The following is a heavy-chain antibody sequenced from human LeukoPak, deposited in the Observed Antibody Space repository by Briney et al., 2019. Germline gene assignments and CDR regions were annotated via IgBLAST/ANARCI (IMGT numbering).Heavy chain of an antibody. CDR3: ARAVRYGSGSYLLYYFDC. V-gene: IGHV3-72*01. CDR2: TRNKANSYTT. Sequence: PGGSLRLSCAASGFTFSDHYMDWVRQAPGKGLEWVGRTRNKANSYTTEYAASVKGRFTISRDDSKNSLYLQMNSLKTEDTAVYYCARAVRYGSGSYLLYYFDCWGQGTPVTVSS. D-gene: IGHD3-10*01. CDR1: GFTFSDHY. J-gene: IGHJ4*02.